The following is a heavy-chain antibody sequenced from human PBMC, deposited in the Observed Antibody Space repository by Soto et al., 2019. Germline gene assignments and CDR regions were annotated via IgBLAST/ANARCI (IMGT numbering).Heavy chain of an antibody. CDR1: GFIFSDHY. J-gene: IGHJ4*02. CDR2: SRDKANSYTT. V-gene: IGHV3-72*01. D-gene: IGHD1-26*01. Sequence: GGSLRLSCAASGFIFSDHYMDWVRQAPGKGLEWVARSRDKANSYTTEYAASVKGRFTISRDDSKTSLYLQMNSLKTDDTAVYYCARRGNSGNYVPYDYWRQGTLVTVSS. CDR3: ARRGNSGNYVPYDY.